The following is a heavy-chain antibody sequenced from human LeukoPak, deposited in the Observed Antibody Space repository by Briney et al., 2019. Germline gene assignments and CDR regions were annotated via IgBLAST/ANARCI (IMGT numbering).Heavy chain of an antibody. J-gene: IGHJ6*03. CDR1: GYTFTGYY. CDR3: ARDEITMVRGFYMDV. V-gene: IGHV1-2*06. CDR2: INPNSGGT. Sequence: ASVKVSCKASGYTFTGYYMHWVRQAPGQGLEWMGRINPNSGGTNYAQKFQGRVTMTRDTSISTAYMELSRLRSDDTAVYYCARDEITMVRGFYMDVWAKGPRSPSP. D-gene: IGHD3-10*01.